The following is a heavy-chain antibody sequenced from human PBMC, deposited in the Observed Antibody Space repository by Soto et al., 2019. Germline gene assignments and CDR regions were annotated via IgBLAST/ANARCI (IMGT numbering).Heavy chain of an antibody. CDR2: IYYSGST. V-gene: IGHV4-30-4*01. CDR3: ARAPITMVRGVGTAVDY. J-gene: IGHJ4*02. D-gene: IGHD3-10*01. Sequence: SETLSLTCTVSGGSISSGDYYWSWIRQPPGKGLEWIGYIYYSGSTYYNPSLKSRVTISVDTSKNQFSLKLSSVTAADTAVYYCARAPITMVRGVGTAVDYWRQGTLVTVSS. CDR1: GGSISSGDYY.